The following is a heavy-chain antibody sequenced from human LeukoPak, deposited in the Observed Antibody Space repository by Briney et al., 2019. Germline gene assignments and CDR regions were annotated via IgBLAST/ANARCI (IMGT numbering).Heavy chain of an antibody. CDR1: GFTFSSYA. CDR2: ISGSGGST. V-gene: IGHV3-23*01. D-gene: IGHD3-3*01. CDR3: AKTILKGYYYYGMDV. Sequence: TGGSLRLSCAASGFTFSSYAMSWVRQAPGKGLEWVSAISGSGGSTYYADSVKGRVTISRDNSKNTLYLQMNSLRAEDTAVYYCAKTILKGYYYYGMDVWGQGTTVTVSS. J-gene: IGHJ6*02.